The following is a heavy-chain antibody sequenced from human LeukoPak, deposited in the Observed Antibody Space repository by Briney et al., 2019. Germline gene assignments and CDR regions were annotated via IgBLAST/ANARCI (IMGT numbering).Heavy chain of an antibody. J-gene: IGHJ4*02. Sequence: GGSLRLSCAASGFTFSNYAMTWVRQPPGKALEWVSAITGSGGGTYYADSVKGRFTISRDNSKNTLYLQMNSLRAEDTAIYYCAKRIPSWYYVDYWGQGTLVTVSS. CDR2: ITGSGGGT. D-gene: IGHD2-15*01. CDR3: AKRIPSWYYVDY. CDR1: GFTFSNYA. V-gene: IGHV3-23*01.